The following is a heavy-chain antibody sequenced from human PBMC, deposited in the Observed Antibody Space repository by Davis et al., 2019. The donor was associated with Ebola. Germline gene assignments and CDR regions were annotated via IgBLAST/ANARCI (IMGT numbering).Heavy chain of an antibody. CDR2: INQDGSEE. Sequence: PGGSLRLSCAASGFTFSSYSMNWVRQAPGKGLEWVANINQDGSEENYVDSVRGRFAISSDNAKASLYLQMNSLRAEDTAVYYCARGDLDYWGRGTLVTVSS. J-gene: IGHJ4*01. D-gene: IGHD5-24*01. V-gene: IGHV3-7*01. CDR3: ARGDLDY. CDR1: GFTFSSYS.